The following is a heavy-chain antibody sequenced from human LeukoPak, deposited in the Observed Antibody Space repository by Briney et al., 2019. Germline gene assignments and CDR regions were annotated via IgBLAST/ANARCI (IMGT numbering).Heavy chain of an antibody. CDR1: GGSISSSSYY. J-gene: IGHJ2*01. Sequence: SETLSLTCTVSGGSISSSSYYWGWIRQPPGKGLEWIGSIYYSGSTYYNPSLKSRVTISVDTSKNQFSLKLSSVTAADTAVYYCARHLNSVVGPAAIWAPLWYFDLWGRGTLVTVSS. D-gene: IGHD2-2*02. CDR2: IYYSGST. V-gene: IGHV4-39*01. CDR3: ARHLNSVVGPAAIWAPLWYFDL.